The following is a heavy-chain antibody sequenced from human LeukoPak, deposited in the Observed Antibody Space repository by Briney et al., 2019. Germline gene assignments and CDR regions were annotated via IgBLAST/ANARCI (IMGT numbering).Heavy chain of an antibody. CDR3: ATNTMFRGIHAFDI. CDR1: GYSFTSYW. D-gene: IGHD3-10*01. J-gene: IGHJ3*02. V-gene: IGHV5-51*01. Sequence: LGESLKISCKGSGYSFTSYWIGWVRQMPGKGLEWMGIIYPGDSDTRYSPSFQGQVTISADKSISTAYLQWSSLKASDSAMYYCATNTMFRGIHAFDIWGQGTIVTVSS. CDR2: IYPGDSDT.